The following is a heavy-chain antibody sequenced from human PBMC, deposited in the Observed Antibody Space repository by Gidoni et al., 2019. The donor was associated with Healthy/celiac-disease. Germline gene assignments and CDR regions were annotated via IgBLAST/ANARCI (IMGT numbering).Heavy chain of an antibody. V-gene: IGHV3-7*01. J-gene: IGHJ3*02. D-gene: IGHD3-22*01. CDR3: ASNYYDSSGYYYIDAFDI. Sequence: EVQLVESGGGLVQPGGALRLSCAASGSTGSSYWMSWVRQAPGKGLEWVANIKQDGSEKYYVDSVKGRFTISRDNAKNSLYLQMNSLRAEDTAVYYCASNYYDSSGYYYIDAFDIWGQGTMVTVSS. CDR2: IKQDGSEK. CDR1: GSTGSSYW.